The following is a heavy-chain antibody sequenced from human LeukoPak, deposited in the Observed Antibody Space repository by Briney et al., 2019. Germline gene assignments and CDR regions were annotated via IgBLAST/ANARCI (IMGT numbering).Heavy chain of an antibody. CDR2: IRRDGSEK. V-gene: IGHV3-7*03. J-gene: IGHJ4*02. D-gene: IGHD2-2*01. Sequence: GGSLRLSCAASGFTFSDYWMSWVRQAPEKGLERVADIRRDGSEKYYVDSVNGRFTISRDNAKNSLYLQMNSLIAEDTAVYYCARVLSRYCSSAGCYDGVFDYWGQGTLVTVSS. CDR1: GFTFSDYW. CDR3: ARVLSRYCSSAGCYDGVFDY.